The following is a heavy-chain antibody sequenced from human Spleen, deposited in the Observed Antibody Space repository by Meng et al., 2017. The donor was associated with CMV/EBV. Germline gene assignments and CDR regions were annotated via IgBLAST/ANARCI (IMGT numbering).Heavy chain of an antibody. D-gene: IGHD2-21*01. V-gene: IGHV3-53*05. CDR1: GLTVSVNY. J-gene: IGHJ4*02. CDR2: IYSDGNT. Sequence: GGSLRLSCAASGLTVSVNYMIWVRQAPGKGLEWVSVIYSDGNTLYADSVKGRFTISRDNSKNTLYLQMDSLRHEDTAFYHCVKEGIRDEWPRDFDYWGQGLLVTVSS. CDR3: VKEGIRDEWPRDFDY.